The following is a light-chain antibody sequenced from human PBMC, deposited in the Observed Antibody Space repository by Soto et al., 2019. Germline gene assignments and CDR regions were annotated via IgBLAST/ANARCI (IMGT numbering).Light chain of an antibody. J-gene: IGKJ1*01. Sequence: DIQMTQSPSTLSASVGDRVTITCRASQSVDRWLAWYQQRPGKAPKALIYKASNLESGVPSRFSGCGSGTEFTLTITSLQPGDIATYYCQQYTTLVTFGQGTMVEMK. CDR1: QSVDRW. CDR2: KAS. V-gene: IGKV1-5*03. CDR3: QQYTTLVT.